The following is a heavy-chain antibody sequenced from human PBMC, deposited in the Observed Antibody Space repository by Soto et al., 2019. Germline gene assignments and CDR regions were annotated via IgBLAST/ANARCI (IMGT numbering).Heavy chain of an antibody. Sequence: QVQLVESGGGVVQPGRYLRLSCAASGFTFSSFGMHWVRQAPGKGLEWVAIISYDGRNKYYADSVRGRFTISRDNSKNTLYLQMDSLRAEDTAVYYCAKDRLLTAYYFDCWGQGTLVTVSS. CDR2: ISYDGRNK. D-gene: IGHD3-9*01. V-gene: IGHV3-30*18. CDR3: AKDRLLTAYYFDC. J-gene: IGHJ4*02. CDR1: GFTFSSFG.